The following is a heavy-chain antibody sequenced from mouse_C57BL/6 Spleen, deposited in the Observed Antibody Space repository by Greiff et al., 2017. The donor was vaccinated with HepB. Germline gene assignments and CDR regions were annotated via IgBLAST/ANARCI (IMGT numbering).Heavy chain of an antibody. CDR3: ARGGIDYAMDY. CDR2: IYPGDGDT. Sequence: VQLQQSGPELVKPGASVKISCKASGYAFSSSWLNWVKQRPGKGLEWIGRIYPGDGDTNYNGKLKGKATLTADKASSTAYMQLSSLTSEDSAVYFCARGGIDYAMDYWGQGTSVTVSS. V-gene: IGHV1-82*01. J-gene: IGHJ4*01. CDR1: GYAFSSSW.